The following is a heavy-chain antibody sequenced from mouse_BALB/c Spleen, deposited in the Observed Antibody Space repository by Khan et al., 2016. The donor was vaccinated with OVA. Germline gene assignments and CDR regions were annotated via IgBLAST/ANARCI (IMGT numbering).Heavy chain of an antibody. CDR3: ARGDGYYEDAMDY. D-gene: IGHD2-3*01. Sequence: VQLVELGPGLVAPSQSLSITCTVSGFSLTSYGVHWVRQPPGKGLEWLGVIWAGGSTNYNSALMSRLSISKDNSKSQVFLKMNSLQTDDTAMYYCARGDGYYEDAMDYWGQGTSVTVSS. J-gene: IGHJ4*01. V-gene: IGHV2-9*02. CDR2: IWAGGST. CDR1: GFSLTSYG.